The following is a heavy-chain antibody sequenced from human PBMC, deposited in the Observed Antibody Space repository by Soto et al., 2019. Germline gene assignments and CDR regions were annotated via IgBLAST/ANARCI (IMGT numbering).Heavy chain of an antibody. CDR2: ISTNGFP. J-gene: IGHJ6*02. D-gene: IGHD2-15*01. CDR3: ARDSPRYCSAGSCYVKDG. Sequence: QVPLQESGPGLVKPSQTLSVTCTVSGDSIRSGAYYWTWIRHFPGRGLEWIGHISTNGFPYYSQSLTSRVSIARDTAKKLFSLQLSSVAAADAAVYDCARDSPRYCSAGSCYVKDGWGRGTTVTVS. V-gene: IGHV4-31*03. CDR1: GDSIRSGAYY.